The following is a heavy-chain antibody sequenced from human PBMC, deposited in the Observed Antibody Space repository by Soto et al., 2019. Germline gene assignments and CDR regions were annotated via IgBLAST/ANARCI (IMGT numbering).Heavy chain of an antibody. Sequence: GGSLRLSCAASGFIFGDFGMTWVRQSPGKGLEWVSGIDWKGGTTGYADSVKGRFTISRDNAENSLYLQMNNLRAEDTAFYYCTRDRNCSGGSCYVHYFDSWGQGALVTVSS. CDR1: GFIFGDFG. CDR3: TRDRNCSGGSCYVHYFDS. V-gene: IGHV3-20*04. J-gene: IGHJ4*02. D-gene: IGHD2-15*01. CDR2: IDWKGGTT.